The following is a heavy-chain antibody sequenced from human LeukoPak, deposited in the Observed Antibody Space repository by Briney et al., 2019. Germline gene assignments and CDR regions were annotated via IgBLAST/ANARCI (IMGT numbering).Heavy chain of an antibody. V-gene: IGHV4-4*02. Sequence: KPSETLSLTCAVSGGSISSSNWWSWVRQPPGKGLEWIGYIYHSGSTYYNPSLKSRVTISVDRSKNQFSLKLSSVTAADTAVYYCATSGHDFWSGYHGYWGQGTLVTVSS. D-gene: IGHD3-3*01. CDR2: IYHSGST. CDR1: GGSISSSNW. CDR3: ATSGHDFWSGYHGY. J-gene: IGHJ4*02.